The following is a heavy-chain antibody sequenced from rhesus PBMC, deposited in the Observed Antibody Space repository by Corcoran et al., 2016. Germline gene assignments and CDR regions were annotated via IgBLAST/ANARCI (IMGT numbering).Heavy chain of an antibody. CDR2: FSPYNGNK. CDR3: TREDSGSYANYFDY. D-gene: IGHD1-44*02. CDR1: GYTFTRYY. V-gene: IGHV1-180*01. Sequence: QVQLVQSGSEIKQPGASVKHSCKAAGYTFTRYYMHWVRQAPGQGLEWSALFSPYNGNKGYAQNCQGRVTITTYTSTSTGYMELSSLRSEDTAVYYCTREDSGSYANYFDYWGQGVLVTVSS. J-gene: IGHJ4*01.